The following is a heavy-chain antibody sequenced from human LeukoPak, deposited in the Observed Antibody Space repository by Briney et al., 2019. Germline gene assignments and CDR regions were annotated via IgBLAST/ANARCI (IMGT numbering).Heavy chain of an antibody. Sequence: PSETLSLTCTVSGGSISSYYWSWIRQPAGKGLEWIGRIYTSGSTNYNPSLKSRVTMSVDTSKNQFSLKLSSVTAADTAVYYCAREVYSSSWYYYYYGMDVWGQGTTVTVSS. CDR2: IYTSGST. D-gene: IGHD6-13*01. CDR3: AREVYSSSWYYYYYGMDV. CDR1: GGSISSYY. V-gene: IGHV4-4*07. J-gene: IGHJ6*02.